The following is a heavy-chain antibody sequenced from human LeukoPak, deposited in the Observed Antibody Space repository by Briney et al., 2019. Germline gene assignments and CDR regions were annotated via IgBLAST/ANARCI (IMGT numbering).Heavy chain of an antibody. D-gene: IGHD2-15*01. CDR1: GFTFSSYS. V-gene: IGHV3-21*01. CDR3: ARDRLTHCSGGSCYSGVGGRIDY. Sequence: GGSLRLSCAASGFTFSSYSMNWVRQAPGKGLEWVSSISSSSSYIYYADSVKGRFTISRDNAKNSLYLQMNSLRAEDTAVYYCARDRLTHCSGGSCYSGVGGRIDYWGQGTLVTVSS. CDR2: ISSSSSYI. J-gene: IGHJ4*02.